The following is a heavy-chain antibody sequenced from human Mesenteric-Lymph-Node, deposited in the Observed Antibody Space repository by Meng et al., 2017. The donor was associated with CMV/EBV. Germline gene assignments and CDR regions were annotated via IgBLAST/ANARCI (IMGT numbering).Heavy chain of an antibody. J-gene: IGHJ5*02. V-gene: IGHV4-4*02. CDR2: IYHSRST. CDR1: GGSISSSNW. D-gene: IGHD6-13*01. CDR3: ARDSQGEAAYNWFDP. Sequence: GGSISSSNWWSCVRQPPGKGLEWIGEIYHSRSTNYNPSLKSRVTISVDKSKNQFSLKLSSVTAADTAVYYCARDSQGEAAYNWFDPWGQGTLVTVSS.